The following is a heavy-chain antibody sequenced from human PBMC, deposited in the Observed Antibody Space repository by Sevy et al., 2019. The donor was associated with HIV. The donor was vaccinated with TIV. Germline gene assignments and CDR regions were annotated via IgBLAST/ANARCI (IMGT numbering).Heavy chain of an antibody. CDR1: GFTFSSYW. CDR2: IKQDGSEK. J-gene: IGHJ4*02. Sequence: GGSLRLSCAASGFTFSSYWVSWVRQAPGKGLEWVANIKQDGSEKYYVDSVKGRFTISRDNAKNSLYLQMNSLRAEDTAVYYCARESLIITFGGVIVKGYYFDYWGPGTLVTVSS. D-gene: IGHD3-16*02. CDR3: ARESLIITFGGVIVKGYYFDY. V-gene: IGHV3-7*01.